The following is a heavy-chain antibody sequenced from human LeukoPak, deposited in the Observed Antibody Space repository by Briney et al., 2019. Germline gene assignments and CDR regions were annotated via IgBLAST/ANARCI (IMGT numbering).Heavy chain of an antibody. J-gene: IGHJ4*02. CDR2: ISSSSSTI. D-gene: IGHD2-2*01. V-gene: IGHV3-48*01. CDR3: AKVGCSSTSCYSLYYFDS. CDR1: GFTFSNYS. Sequence: PGGSLRLSCADSGFTFSNYSMNWVRQAPGKGLEWVSYISSSSSTIYYADSVKGRFTISRDNSKNTLYLQMNSLRAEDTAVYYCAKVGCSSTSCYSLYYFDSWGQGTLVTVSS.